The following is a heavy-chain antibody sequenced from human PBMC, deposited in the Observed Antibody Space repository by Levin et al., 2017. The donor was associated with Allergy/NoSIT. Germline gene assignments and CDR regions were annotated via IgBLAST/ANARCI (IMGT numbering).Heavy chain of an antibody. J-gene: IGHJ4*02. Sequence: TSGGSLRLSCTVSGGSLSSSSYYWGWIRQPPGKGLEWIGSIYYSGTTYYNPSLKSRVTISVDTSKNQFSLKLRSVTAADTAVYYCARLRYVSGSYSLFDYWGQGTLVTVSS. D-gene: IGHD3-10*01. CDR2: IYYSGTT. CDR1: GGSLSSSSYY. V-gene: IGHV4-39*01. CDR3: ARLRYVSGSYSLFDY.